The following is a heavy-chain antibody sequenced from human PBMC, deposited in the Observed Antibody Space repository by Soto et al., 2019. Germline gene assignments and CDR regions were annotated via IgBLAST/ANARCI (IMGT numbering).Heavy chain of an antibody. V-gene: IGHV2-26*01. CDR2: IFSNDEK. CDR1: GFSLSNARMG. J-gene: IGHJ3*02. Sequence: SGPTLVNPTETLTLTCTVSGFSLSNARMGVSWIRQPPGKALEWLAHIFSNDEKSYSTSLKSRLTISKDTSKSQVVLTMTNMDPVDTATYYCARATYYDYIWGGGVGAFDIWGQGTMVTVSS. CDR3: ARATYYDYIWGGGVGAFDI. D-gene: IGHD3-16*01.